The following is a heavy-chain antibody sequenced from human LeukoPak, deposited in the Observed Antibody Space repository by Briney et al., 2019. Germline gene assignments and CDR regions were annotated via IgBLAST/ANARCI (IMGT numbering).Heavy chain of an antibody. Sequence: PSETLSLTCTVSGGSISSYYWSWLRQPPGKGLEWIGYIYYSGSTNYNPSLKSRVTISVDTSKNQFSLKLSSVTAADTAVYYCARGEDGYNYHYFDYWGQGTLVTVSS. J-gene: IGHJ4*02. CDR1: GGSISSYY. V-gene: IGHV4-59*01. CDR3: ARGEDGYNYHYFDY. CDR2: IYYSGST. D-gene: IGHD5-24*01.